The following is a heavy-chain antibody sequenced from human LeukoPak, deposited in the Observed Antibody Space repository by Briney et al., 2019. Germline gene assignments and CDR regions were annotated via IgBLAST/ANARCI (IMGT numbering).Heavy chain of an antibody. CDR1: GYTFTSYG. J-gene: IGHJ4*02. CDR3: ARDLHYYDSSGPGGFDY. V-gene: IGHV1-18*01. D-gene: IGHD3-22*01. Sequence: ASVKVSCKASGYTFTSYGISWVRQAPGQGLEWMGWISAYNGNTNYAQKLQGRVTMTRDTSISTAYMELSRLRSDDTAVYYCARDLHYYDSSGPGGFDYWGQGTPVTVSS. CDR2: ISAYNGNT.